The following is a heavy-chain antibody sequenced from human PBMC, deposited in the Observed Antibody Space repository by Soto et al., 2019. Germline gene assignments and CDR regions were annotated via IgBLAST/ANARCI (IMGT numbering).Heavy chain of an antibody. Sequence: GGSLRLSCAASGFTFSSYAMSWVRQAPGKGLEWVSAISGSGGSTYYADSVKGRFTISKDNSKNTLYLQMNSLRAEDTAVYYCARDDIPGIAVATYGMDVWGQGTTVTVSS. CDR3: ARDDIPGIAVATYGMDV. CDR2: ISGSGGST. V-gene: IGHV3-23*01. D-gene: IGHD6-19*01. CDR1: GFTFSSYA. J-gene: IGHJ6*02.